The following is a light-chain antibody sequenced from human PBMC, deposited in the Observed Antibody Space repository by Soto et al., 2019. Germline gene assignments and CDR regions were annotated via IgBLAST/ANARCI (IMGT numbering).Light chain of an antibody. Sequence: EIVLTQSPGTLSLSPGERATLSCRSSQSVSSSYLAWYQQKPGQAPRLLIYDVSSRATGIPDRFSGSGSGTDFTLTISRLAPEDFAVYYCQQYGSSPTFGQGTKVEIK. CDR3: QQYGSSPT. CDR1: QSVSSSY. J-gene: IGKJ1*01. CDR2: DVS. V-gene: IGKV3-20*01.